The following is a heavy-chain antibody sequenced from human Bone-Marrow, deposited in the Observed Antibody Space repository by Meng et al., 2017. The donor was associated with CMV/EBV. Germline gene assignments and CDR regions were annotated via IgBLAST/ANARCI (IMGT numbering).Heavy chain of an antibody. CDR2: IRYDGSNK. J-gene: IGHJ5*02. Sequence: GGSLRLSCAASGFTFSTYDVHWVRQAPGKGLEWVAFIRYDGSNKYYADSVKGRFTISRDNSKNTLYLQMNSLRAEDTAVYYCAKDRKDDFWSGYGPNWFDPWGQGTLVTVSS. CDR3: AKDRKDDFWSGYGPNWFDP. D-gene: IGHD3-3*01. V-gene: IGHV3-30*02. CDR1: GFTFSTYD.